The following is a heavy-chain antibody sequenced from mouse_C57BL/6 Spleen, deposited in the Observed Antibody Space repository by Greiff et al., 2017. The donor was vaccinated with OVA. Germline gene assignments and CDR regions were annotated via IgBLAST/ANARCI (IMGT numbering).Heavy chain of an antibody. J-gene: IGHJ3*01. CDR1: GYTFTSYD. CDR3: AREGAIVNGFAY. Sequence: VQLQQSGAELAKPGASVKLSCKASGYTFTSYDINWVKQRPGQGLEWIGWIYPRDGSTTYNEKFKGKATLTVDKSSSTAYMVLHSLTSEDSAVVFCAREGAIVNGFAYWGQGTLVTVSA. V-gene: IGHV1-85*01. D-gene: IGHD1-1*01. CDR2: IYPRDGST.